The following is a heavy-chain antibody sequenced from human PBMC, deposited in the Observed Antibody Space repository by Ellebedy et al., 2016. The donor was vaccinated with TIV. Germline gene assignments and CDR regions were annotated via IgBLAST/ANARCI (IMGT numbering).Heavy chain of an antibody. CDR3: ARDPPILIMLVVADY. V-gene: IGHV3-33*01. D-gene: IGHD3-22*01. CDR2: IWYDGSNK. J-gene: IGHJ4*02. Sequence: GESLKISCAASGFTFSSYGMHWVRQAPGKGLEWVAFIWYDGSNKYYADSVKGRFTISRDNSKNTLYLQMSGLGAEDTAVYYCARDPPILIMLVVADYWGQGTLVTVSS. CDR1: GFTFSSYG.